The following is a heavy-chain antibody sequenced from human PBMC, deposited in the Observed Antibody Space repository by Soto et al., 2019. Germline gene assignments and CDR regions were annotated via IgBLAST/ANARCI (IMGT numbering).Heavy chain of an antibody. CDR3: ASGRDCSGGSCYWHY. Sequence: ASVKVSCKASGYTFTSYGISWVRQAPGQGLEWMGWISAYNGNTNYAQKLQGRVTMTTDTSTSTAYMELRSLRSDDTAVYYCASGRDCSGGSCYWHYWGQGTLVTVSS. J-gene: IGHJ4*02. V-gene: IGHV1-18*01. CDR2: ISAYNGNT. D-gene: IGHD2-15*01. CDR1: GYTFTSYG.